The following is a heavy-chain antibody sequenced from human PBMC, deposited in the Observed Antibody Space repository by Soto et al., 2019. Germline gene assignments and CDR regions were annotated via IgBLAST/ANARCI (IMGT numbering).Heavy chain of an antibody. Sequence: ASVKVSCKASGYTFTSYGISWVRQAPGQGLEWMGWISAYNGNTNYAQKLQGRVTMTTATSTSTAYRELRSLRSDDTAVYYCASGATVADYYYMDVWGKGTTVTVSS. J-gene: IGHJ6*03. D-gene: IGHD4-4*01. CDR3: ASGATVADYYYMDV. V-gene: IGHV1-18*01. CDR1: GYTFTSYG. CDR2: ISAYNGNT.